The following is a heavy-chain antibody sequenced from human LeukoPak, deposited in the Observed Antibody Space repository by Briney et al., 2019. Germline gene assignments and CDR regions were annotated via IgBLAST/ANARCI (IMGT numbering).Heavy chain of an antibody. Sequence: SETLSLTCTVFGGSISSHYWTWIRQPPGKTLEWIGYVFDTGRTKDNPSLKSRLTLSADTSKNQLSLRLSSVTAADTAVYYCATIKRGSTYGYFDFWGRGILVTVSS. D-gene: IGHD5-18*01. CDR3: ATIKRGSTYGYFDF. V-gene: IGHV4-59*11. CDR2: VFDTGRT. CDR1: GGSISSHY. J-gene: IGHJ4*01.